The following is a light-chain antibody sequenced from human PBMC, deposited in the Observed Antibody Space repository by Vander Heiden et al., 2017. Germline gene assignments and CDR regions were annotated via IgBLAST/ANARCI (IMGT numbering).Light chain of an antibody. Sequence: DMVMTQSPPSLPVTPGEPAYTSCRSSLILRPSNGYNHLHWYLQKPGQIPQLLLYFGSNRAAGVLDRYSGSGSVTAFTLIISRVKAQDVGVYYFRQDLQASWTFGQGTKVEIK. CDR3: RQDLQASWT. CDR2: FGS. CDR1: LILRPSNGYNH. V-gene: IGKV2-28*01. J-gene: IGKJ1*01.